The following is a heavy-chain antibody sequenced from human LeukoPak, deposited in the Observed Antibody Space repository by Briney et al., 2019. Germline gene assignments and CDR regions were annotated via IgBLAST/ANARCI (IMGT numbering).Heavy chain of an antibody. J-gene: IGHJ4*02. CDR1: GYSIISGYY. D-gene: IGHD6-19*01. Sequence: SETHSLTCAVSGYSIISGYYWGWIRQPPGKGLEWIGSIYHSGSTYYNSSLKSRVTISVDTSKNQFSLKLSSVTAADTAVYYCARVLYRIAVAGTEFDYWGQGTLVTVSS. CDR2: IYHSGST. V-gene: IGHV4-38-2*01. CDR3: ARVLYRIAVAGTEFDY.